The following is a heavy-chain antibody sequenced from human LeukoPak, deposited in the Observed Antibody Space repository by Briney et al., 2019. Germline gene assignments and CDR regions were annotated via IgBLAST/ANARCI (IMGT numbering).Heavy chain of an antibody. J-gene: IGHJ5*02. CDR1: GFTFDDYA. D-gene: IGHD2-15*01. Sequence: GGSLRLSCAASGFTFDDYAMHWVRQAPGKGLEWVSGISWNSGSIGYADSVKGRFTISRDNSKNTLYLQMNSLRAEDTAVYYCARQDVVVAATQWFDPWGQGTLVTVSS. V-gene: IGHV3-9*01. CDR2: ISWNSGSI. CDR3: ARQDVVVAATQWFDP.